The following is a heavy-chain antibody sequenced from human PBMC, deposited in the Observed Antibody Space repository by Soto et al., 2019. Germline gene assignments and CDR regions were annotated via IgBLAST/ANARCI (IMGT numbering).Heavy chain of an antibody. Sequence: PSETLSLTCTVSGGSISSSSYYWGWIRQPPGKGLEWIGSIYYSGSTYYNPSLKSRVTISVDTSKNQFSLKLSSVTAAGTAVYYCARLVVVTAIPYYYYGMDVWGQGTTVTVSS. CDR1: GGSISSSSYY. J-gene: IGHJ6*02. CDR2: IYYSGST. D-gene: IGHD2-21*02. V-gene: IGHV4-39*01. CDR3: ARLVVVTAIPYYYYGMDV.